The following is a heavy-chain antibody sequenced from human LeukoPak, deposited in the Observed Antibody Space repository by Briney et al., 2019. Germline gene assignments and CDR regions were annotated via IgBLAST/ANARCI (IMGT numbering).Heavy chain of an antibody. V-gene: IGHV3-23*01. J-gene: IGHJ4*02. Sequence: GGSLRLSCAASGSTFSSYAMSWVRQAPGKGLEWVSAISGSGGSTYYADSVKGRFTISRVNSKNTLYLQMNSLRAEDTAVYYCAKGGLRGYSYGYFDYWGQGTLVTVSS. CDR3: AKGGLRGYSYGYFDY. CDR2: ISGSGGST. D-gene: IGHD5-18*01. CDR1: GSTFSSYA.